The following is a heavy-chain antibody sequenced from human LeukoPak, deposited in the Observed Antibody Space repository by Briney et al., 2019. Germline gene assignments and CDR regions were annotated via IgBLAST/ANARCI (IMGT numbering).Heavy chain of an antibody. V-gene: IGHV3-53*01. J-gene: IGHJ4*02. D-gene: IGHD3-22*01. CDR1: GFSVRTTY. CDR2: VYTGGGT. Sequence: GGSQRLSCVVSGFSVRTTYMSWVRQAPGKGPEWVSVVYTGGGTDHADSVKGRFTISRDNSKNTLSLQMNSLRVEDTAIYYCTRSGYRHPYHFDSWGQGTLVTVSS. CDR3: TRSGYRHPYHFDS.